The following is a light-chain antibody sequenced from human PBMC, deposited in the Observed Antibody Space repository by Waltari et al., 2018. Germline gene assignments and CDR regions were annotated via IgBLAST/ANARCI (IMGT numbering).Light chain of an antibody. V-gene: IGLV2-14*01. CDR1: SSDLGGYNY. J-gene: IGLJ2*01. Sequence: QSALTQPASVSGSPGQSITIPCPGTSSDLGGYNYVPWYQQHPGKAPKLMIYDVARWPSGVSNRFSGSKSGNTASLTISGLQAEDEADYYCTSYTTTKTVVFGGGTKVTVL. CDR3: TSYTTTKTVV. CDR2: DVA.